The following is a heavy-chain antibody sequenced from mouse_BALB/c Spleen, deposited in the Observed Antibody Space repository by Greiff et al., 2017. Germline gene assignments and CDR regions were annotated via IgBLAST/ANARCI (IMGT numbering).Heavy chain of an antibody. CDR3: ARDPDYYGSSYFDV. J-gene: IGHJ1*01. CDR2: ISNLAYSI. V-gene: IGHV5-15*02. D-gene: IGHD1-1*01. CDR1: GFTFSDYG. Sequence: EVKLEESGGGLVQPGGSRKLSCAASGFTFSDYGMAWVRQAPGKGPEWVAFISNLAYSIYYADTVTGRFTISRENAKNTLYLEMSSLRSEDTAMYYCARDPDYYGSSYFDVWGAGTTVTVSS.